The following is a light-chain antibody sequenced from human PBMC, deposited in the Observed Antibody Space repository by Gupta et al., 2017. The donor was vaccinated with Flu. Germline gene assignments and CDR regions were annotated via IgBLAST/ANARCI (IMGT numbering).Light chain of an antibody. V-gene: IGKV2-28*01. CDR2: LGY. CDR1: QILLHSNGYHY. J-gene: IGKJ4*01. CDR3: RQSLQTLLT. Sequence: DIAMTQPPLPLPVTPREPASISCRASQILLHSNGYHYLDWYLQKPGQSPQLLIYLGYNRASGVPDRFSGTGSGTDFTLRIIIAEAEEVGVYYCRQSLQTLLTFGGGTKVEI.